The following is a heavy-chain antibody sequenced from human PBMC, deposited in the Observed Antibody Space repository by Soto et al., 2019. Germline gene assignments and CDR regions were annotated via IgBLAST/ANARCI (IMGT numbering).Heavy chain of an antibody. CDR1: GGTFSSYA. Sequence: SVKVSCKASGGTFSSYAISWVRQAPGQGLEWMGGIIPIFGTANYAQKFQGRVTITADESTSTAYMELSSLRSEDTAVYYCASTWIQLWFSSYYYGMDVWGQGTTVTVSS. D-gene: IGHD5-18*01. CDR3: ASTWIQLWFSSYYYGMDV. J-gene: IGHJ6*02. V-gene: IGHV1-69*13. CDR2: IIPIFGTA.